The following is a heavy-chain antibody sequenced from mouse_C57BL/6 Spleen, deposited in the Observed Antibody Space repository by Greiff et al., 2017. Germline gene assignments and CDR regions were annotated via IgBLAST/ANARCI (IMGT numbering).Heavy chain of an antibody. Sequence: QVHVKQSGPGLVQPSQSLSITCTVSGFSLTSYGVHWVRQSPGKGLEWLGVIWRGGSTDYNAAFMSRLSLTKDNSKSQVFFKMNSLQADDTDIYYCAKKESSYGYFDVWGTGTTVTVSS. D-gene: IGHD1-1*01. CDR2: IWRGGST. CDR3: AKKESSYGYFDV. V-gene: IGHV2-5*01. CDR1: GFSLTSYG. J-gene: IGHJ1*03.